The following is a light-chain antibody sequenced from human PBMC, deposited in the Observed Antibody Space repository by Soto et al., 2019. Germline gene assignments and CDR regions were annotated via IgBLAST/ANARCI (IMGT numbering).Light chain of an antibody. J-gene: IGKJ3*01. Sequence: MVMTQYPGALYLPTGESATTSCRASQSVSNNYLAWYQQKPGQAPRLLIYGASIRATGIPDRFSGSGSGTDFTLTISRLQPEDLPVYYCHQYCNSDTFCHGTNVDIK. CDR2: GAS. V-gene: IGKV3-20*01. CDR1: QSVSNNY. CDR3: HQYCNSDT.